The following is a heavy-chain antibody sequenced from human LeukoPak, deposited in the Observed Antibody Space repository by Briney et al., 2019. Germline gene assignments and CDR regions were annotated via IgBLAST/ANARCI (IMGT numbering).Heavy chain of an antibody. CDR1: GYTFTSYG. D-gene: IGHD6-19*01. CDR3: ARKDPRYSSGWPFDY. CDR2: ISAYNGNT. J-gene: IGHJ4*02. V-gene: IGHV1-18*01. Sequence: GASVKVSSKASGYTFTSYGISWVRQAPGQGLEWMGWISAYNGNTNYAQKLQGRVTMTTDTSTSTAYMELRSLRSDDTAVYYCARKDPRYSSGWPFDYWGQGTLVTVSS.